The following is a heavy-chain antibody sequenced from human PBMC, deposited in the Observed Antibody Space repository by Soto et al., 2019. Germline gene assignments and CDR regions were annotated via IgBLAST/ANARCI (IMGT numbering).Heavy chain of an antibody. D-gene: IGHD5-18*01. J-gene: IGHJ4*02. Sequence: QVQLQESGPGLVKPSQTLSLTCTVSGGSINSGGYCWSWIRQHPGKGLDWIGCISYAGSNSYNPSLKSRVTISVDTSKNQFSLKLTSVTAADTAVYYCSRGILVWGQGALITVSS. V-gene: IGHV4-31*03. CDR2: ISYAGSN. CDR3: SRGILV. CDR1: GGSINSGGYC.